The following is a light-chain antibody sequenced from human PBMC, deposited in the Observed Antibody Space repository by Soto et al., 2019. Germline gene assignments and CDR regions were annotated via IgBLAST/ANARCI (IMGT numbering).Light chain of an antibody. CDR1: NSKIGAGYD. V-gene: IGLV1-40*01. J-gene: IGLJ2*01. Sequence: QAVVTQPPSVSGAPGQTVTISCTGSNSKIGAGYDVHWYHHLPGTAPKLLIYGDSNRPSGVPDRFSGSKSGTSASLAITGLQAEDEADYYCQSYDSSLSVVFGGGTKLTVL. CDR2: GDS. CDR3: QSYDSSLSVV.